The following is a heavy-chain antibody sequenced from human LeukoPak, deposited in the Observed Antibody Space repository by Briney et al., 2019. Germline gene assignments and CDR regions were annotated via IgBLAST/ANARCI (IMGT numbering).Heavy chain of an antibody. CDR1: GYTFTDYY. CDR2: VDPEDGET. D-gene: IGHD6-19*01. CDR3: ARFPIPYSSGWFGFDY. Sequence: ASVKVSCKASGYTFTDYYMHWVQQAPGKGLEWMGRVDPEDGETIYAEKFQGRVTITADTSTDTAYMELSSLRSEDTAVYYCARFPIPYSSGWFGFDYWGQGTLVTVSS. V-gene: IGHV1-69-2*01. J-gene: IGHJ4*02.